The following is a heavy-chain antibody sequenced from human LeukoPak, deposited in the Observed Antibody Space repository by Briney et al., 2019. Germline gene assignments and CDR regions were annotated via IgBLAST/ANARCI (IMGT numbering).Heavy chain of an antibody. V-gene: IGHV1-46*01. CDR1: GYTFTSYY. J-gene: IGHJ3*02. CDR2: INPSGGST. D-gene: IGHD1-26*01. CDR3: ARVLNAGAARGDAFDI. Sequence: GASVKVSCKASGYTFTSYYMHWVRQAPGQGLEWMGIINPSGGSTSYAQKFQGRVTMTRDMSTSTVYMELSSLRSEDTAVYYCARVLNAGAARGDAFDIWGQGTMVTVSS.